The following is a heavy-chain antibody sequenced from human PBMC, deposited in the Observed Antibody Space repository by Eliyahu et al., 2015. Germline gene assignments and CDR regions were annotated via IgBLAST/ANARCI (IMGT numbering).Heavy chain of an antibody. Sequence: QVQLQESGPGLVKPSQTLSLTCTVSGGSITSGXXYXTWVRQHAGKGLEWIGYIYYSGDTYSSGNTDYNPTLKGRISISIDTSKNQFSLRLSSLTAADTAVYYCAREANDYTKAYYYALDVWGQGTTVTVSS. V-gene: IGHV4-31*03. J-gene: IGHJ6*02. D-gene: IGHD4-11*01. CDR2: IYYSGDT. CDR1: GGSITSGXXY. CDR3: AREANDYTKAYYYALDV.